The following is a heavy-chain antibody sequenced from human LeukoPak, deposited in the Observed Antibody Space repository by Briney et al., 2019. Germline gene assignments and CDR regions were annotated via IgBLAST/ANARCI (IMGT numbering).Heavy chain of an antibody. V-gene: IGHV4-59*01. CDR2: IYYSGST. CDR3: ATAKGSEYSSSSNWYFDL. D-gene: IGHD6-6*01. Sequence: PSETLSLTCTVSGGSISSYYWSWIRQPPGRGLEWIGYIYYSGSTNYNPSLKSRVTISGDTSKSQFSLKLSSVTAADTAVYYCATAKGSEYSSSSNWYFDLWGRGTLVTVSS. CDR1: GGSISSYY. J-gene: IGHJ2*01.